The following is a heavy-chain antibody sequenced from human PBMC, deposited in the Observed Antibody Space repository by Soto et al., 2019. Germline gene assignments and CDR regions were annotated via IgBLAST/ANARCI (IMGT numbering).Heavy chain of an antibody. CDR2: ISSSSSYI. Sequence: GGSLRLSCAASGFTFSSYSMNWVRQAPGKGLEWVSSISSSSSYIYYADSVKGRFTISRDNAKNSLYLQMNSLRAEDTAVYYCARAITGTTVWFHWFDPWGQGTLVTVSS. CDR3: ARAITGTTVWFHWFDP. D-gene: IGHD1-7*01. V-gene: IGHV3-21*01. CDR1: GFTFSSYS. J-gene: IGHJ5*02.